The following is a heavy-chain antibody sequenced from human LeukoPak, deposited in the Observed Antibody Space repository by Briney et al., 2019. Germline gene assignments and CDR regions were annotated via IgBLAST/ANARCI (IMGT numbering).Heavy chain of an antibody. J-gene: IGHJ4*02. Sequence: GASLKICSKCAGYTFSNYWIGWVRQMAGEGVEWRGIIYPGSSNTRYSPSFHGRVTISADKSINTAYLLWSSLKASDTAIYYCARHGPLEMATTDIDYWGQGTLVTVSS. CDR1: GYTFSNYW. D-gene: IGHD5-24*01. CDR2: IYPGSSNT. CDR3: ARHGPLEMATTDIDY. V-gene: IGHV5-51*01.